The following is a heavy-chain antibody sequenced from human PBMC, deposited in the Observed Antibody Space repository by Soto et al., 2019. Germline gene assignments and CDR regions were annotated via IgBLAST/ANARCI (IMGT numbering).Heavy chain of an antibody. V-gene: IGHV1-18*01. CDR2: ISAHNGNT. Sequence: QVHLVQSGAEVKKPGASVKVSCKGSGYTFTSYGITWVRQAPGQGLEWMGWISAHNGNTDYAQKLQGRVTVTRDTSTSTAYMALRGLRSDGTAVYYCARGRYGDYWGQGALVTVSS. J-gene: IGHJ4*02. D-gene: IGHD1-1*01. CDR3: ARGRYGDY. CDR1: GYTFTSYG.